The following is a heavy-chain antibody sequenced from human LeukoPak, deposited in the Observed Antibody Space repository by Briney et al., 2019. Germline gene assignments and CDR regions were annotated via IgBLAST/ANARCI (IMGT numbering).Heavy chain of an antibody. CDR2: IKQDGGEK. CDR3: AQPRLVPD. D-gene: IGHD6-19*01. CDR1: GFTFSGYW. Sequence: GGSLTLSCAASGFTFSGYWMSWLRQAPGKGLEWVANIKQDGGEKYYVDSVKGRFTISRDNAKNSLYLQMNSLRAEDTAVYYCAQPRLVPDWGQGTLVTVSS. V-gene: IGHV3-7*03. J-gene: IGHJ4*02.